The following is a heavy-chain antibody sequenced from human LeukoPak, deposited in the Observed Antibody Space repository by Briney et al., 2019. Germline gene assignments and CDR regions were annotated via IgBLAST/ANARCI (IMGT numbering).Heavy chain of an antibody. V-gene: IGHV3-30*02. Sequence: PGGPLRLSCAASGFTFSSYGMHWVRQAPGKGLEWVAFIRYDGSNKYYADSVKGRFTISRDNSKNTLYLQMNSLRAEDTAVYYCANYRSRFGESNPQYFDYWGQGTLVTVSS. CDR1: GFTFSSYG. CDR2: IRYDGSNK. D-gene: IGHD3-10*01. J-gene: IGHJ4*02. CDR3: ANYRSRFGESNPQYFDY.